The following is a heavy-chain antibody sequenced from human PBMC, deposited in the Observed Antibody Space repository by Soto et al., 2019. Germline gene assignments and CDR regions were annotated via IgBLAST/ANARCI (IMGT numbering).Heavy chain of an antibody. CDR2: INAGNGNT. J-gene: IGHJ5*02. CDR3: ATEKLMFRGVANWFDP. D-gene: IGHD3-10*01. Sequence: ASVKVSCKASGYTFTSYVMHWVRQAPGQRLEWMGWINAGNGNTKYSQKFQGRVTITRDTSASTAYMELSSLRSEDTAVYYCATEKLMFRGVANWFDPWGQGTLVTVSS. V-gene: IGHV1-3*01. CDR1: GYTFTSYV.